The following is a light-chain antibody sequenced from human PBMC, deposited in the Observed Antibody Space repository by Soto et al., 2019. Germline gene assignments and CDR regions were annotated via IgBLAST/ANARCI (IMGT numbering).Light chain of an antibody. CDR1: QNSFNY. CDR3: QQYEDLPLT. CDR2: DAS. J-gene: IGKJ4*01. Sequence: DVQLTQSPSTLPASVGDRVAITCQATQNSFNYLNWFQQRPGKTPQLLISDASHLEPGVTSRFSGQRSGTDFTLIISDLQPEDFATYFCQQYEDLPLTFGGGTRVEV. V-gene: IGKV1-33*01.